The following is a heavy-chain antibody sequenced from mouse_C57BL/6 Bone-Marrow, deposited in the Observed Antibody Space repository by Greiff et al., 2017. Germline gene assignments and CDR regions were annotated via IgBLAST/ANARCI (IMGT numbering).Heavy chain of an antibody. Sequence: QVQLQQPGAELVKPGASVKMSCKASGYTFTSYWITWVKQRPGQGLEWIGDIYPGSGSTNYNEKFKSKATLTVDTSSSTAYMQLSSLTSEDSAVSYCAIEGAYYSNIDYWGQGTTLTVSS. CDR2: IYPGSGST. CDR3: AIEGAYYSNIDY. CDR1: GYTFTSYW. J-gene: IGHJ2*01. V-gene: IGHV1-55*01. D-gene: IGHD2-5*01.